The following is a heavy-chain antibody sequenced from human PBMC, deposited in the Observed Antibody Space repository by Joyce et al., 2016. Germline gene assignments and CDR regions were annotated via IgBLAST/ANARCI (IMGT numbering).Heavy chain of an antibody. D-gene: IGHD6-13*01. CDR1: GGTFSSYT. V-gene: IGHV1-69*01. CDR3: ASRAAGGQYYFDL. CDR2: ISPVFGTP. J-gene: IGHJ2*01. Sequence: QVHLVQSGAEVKKPGSSVKVSCKTSGGTFSSYTISWVRQAPGQGLEYMGGISPVFGTPSYAQRFQGRVTITADESTTTVHMELSSLRSDDTAVYYCASRAAGGQYYFDLWGRGTLVTVSS.